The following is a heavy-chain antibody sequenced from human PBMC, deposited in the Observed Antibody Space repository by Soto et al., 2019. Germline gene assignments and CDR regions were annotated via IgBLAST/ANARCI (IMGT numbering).Heavy chain of an antibody. V-gene: IGHV4-39*01. Sequence: PSETLSLTCTVSGGSICSSSYYWGWIRQPPGKGLEWIGSIYYSGSTYYNPSLKSRVTISVDTSKNQFSLKLSSVTAADTAVYYCATRGEGSSRWPRHYYYYYMDVWGKGTTVTVSS. D-gene: IGHD6-13*01. CDR1: GGSICSSSYY. J-gene: IGHJ6*03. CDR3: ATRGEGSSRWPRHYYYYYMDV. CDR2: IYYSGST.